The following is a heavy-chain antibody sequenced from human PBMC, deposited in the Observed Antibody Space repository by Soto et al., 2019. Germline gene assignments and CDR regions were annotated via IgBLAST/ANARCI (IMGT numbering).Heavy chain of an antibody. J-gene: IGHJ5*02. CDR1: GGSISNYY. V-gene: IGHV4-59*01. Sequence: SETLSLTCTVSGGSISNYYWSWIRQPPGRGLEWIGHIFYSGSTNYNPALKSRVTISVDTSKSQFSLKLSSVTAADTAVYYCAKESGYKYRYFRWLHPWGQGSLVPVCS. D-gene: IGHD5-18*01. CDR2: IFYSGST. CDR3: AKESGYKYRYFRWLHP.